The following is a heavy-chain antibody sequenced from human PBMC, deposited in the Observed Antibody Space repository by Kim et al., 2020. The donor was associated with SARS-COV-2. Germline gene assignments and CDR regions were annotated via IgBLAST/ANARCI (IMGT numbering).Heavy chain of an antibody. V-gene: IGHV4-39*01. D-gene: IGHD5-18*01. Sequence: SETLSLTCTVSGGSISSSSYYWGWIRQPPGKGLEWIGSIYYSGSTYYNPSLKSRVTISVDTSKNQFSLKLSSVTAADTAVYYCARHVLGYSYGYLRFVDHWYFDYWGQGTLVTVSS. CDR2: IYYSGST. CDR1: GGSISSSSYY. CDR3: ARHVLGYSYGYLRFVDHWYFDY. J-gene: IGHJ4*02.